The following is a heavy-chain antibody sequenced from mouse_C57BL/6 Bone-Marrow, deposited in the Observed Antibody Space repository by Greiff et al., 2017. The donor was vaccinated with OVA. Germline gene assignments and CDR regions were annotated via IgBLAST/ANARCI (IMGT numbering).Heavy chain of an antibody. CDR2: ISYDGSN. CDR3: ARAGPYYYGSSPPWFAY. J-gene: IGHJ3*01. CDR1: GYSITSGYY. V-gene: IGHV3-6*01. D-gene: IGHD1-1*01. Sequence: EVQRVESGPGLVKPSQSLSLTCSVTGYSITSGYYWNWIRQFPGNKLEWMGYISYDGSNNYNPSLKNRISITRDTSKNQFFLKLNSVTTEDTATYYCARAGPYYYGSSPPWFAYWGQGTLVTVSA.